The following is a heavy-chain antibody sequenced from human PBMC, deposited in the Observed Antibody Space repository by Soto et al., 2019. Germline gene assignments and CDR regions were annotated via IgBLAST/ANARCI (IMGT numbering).Heavy chain of an antibody. CDR2: MKPYSGNT. J-gene: IGHJ6*02. CDR3: ARAENSRYKGPPEGI. V-gene: IGHV1-8*01. Sequence: ASVKVSCKASGYTFANYDIKWVRQATGQGLEWMGWMKPYSGNTDYAQKFQGRVTMTRDTSLNTAYMELSDLTVDDTALYFCARAENSRYKGPPEGIWGQGTTVTVSS. D-gene: IGHD6-6*01. CDR1: GYTFANYD.